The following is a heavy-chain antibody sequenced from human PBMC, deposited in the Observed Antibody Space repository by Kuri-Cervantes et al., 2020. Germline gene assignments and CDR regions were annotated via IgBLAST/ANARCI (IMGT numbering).Heavy chain of an antibody. CDR1: GYTLTDLS. D-gene: IGHD3-3*01. J-gene: IGHJ4*02. Sequence: ASVKVSCKVSGYTLTDLSMHWVRQAPGKGLEWMGGFDPEDGETIYAQKFQGRVTMTEDTSTDTAYMELSSLRSEDTAVYYCATDIQPLRFLEWLSPQAWGQGTLVTVSS. CDR3: ATDIQPLRFLEWLSPQA. CDR2: FDPEDGET. V-gene: IGHV1-24*01.